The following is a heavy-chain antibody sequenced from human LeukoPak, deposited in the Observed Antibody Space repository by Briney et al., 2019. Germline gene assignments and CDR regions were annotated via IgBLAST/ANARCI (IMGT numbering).Heavy chain of an antibody. V-gene: IGHV3-7*01. Sequence: PGGSLRLSCAASGFTFSSYRKNWVRQAPGKGLEWVANIKQDGSEKYYVDSVKGRFTTSRDNAKNSLFLQMNSLRAEDTAVYYCARDTRTFDYWGQGTLVTVSS. J-gene: IGHJ4*02. CDR2: IKQDGSEK. CDR3: ARDTRTFDY. CDR1: GFTFSSYR. D-gene: IGHD1-26*01.